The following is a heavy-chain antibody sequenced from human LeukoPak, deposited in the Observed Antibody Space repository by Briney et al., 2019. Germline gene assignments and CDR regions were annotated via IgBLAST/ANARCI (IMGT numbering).Heavy chain of an antibody. CDR2: ISGMSSTI. D-gene: IGHD1-1*01. Sequence: PGGSLRLSCAASGFTFSGYAMSWVRQAPGKGLEWVSFISGMSSTIYYADSVKGRFTISRDNAKNSVYLQMNSLRDEDTAVYYCARDSSDAYNPEPGYWGQGTLVTVSS. CDR1: GFTFSGYA. J-gene: IGHJ4*02. V-gene: IGHV3-48*02. CDR3: ARDSSDAYNPEPGY.